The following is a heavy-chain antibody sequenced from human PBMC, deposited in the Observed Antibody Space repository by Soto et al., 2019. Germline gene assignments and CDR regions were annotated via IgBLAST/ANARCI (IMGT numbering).Heavy chain of an antibody. J-gene: IGHJ6*02. CDR3: ARGRSSVPDRRGIGYYGLDV. Sequence: QVQLQQWGAEVLKPSETLSLTCVVNGGSFSGYYWSWIRQPPGKGLEWIGEINDSGITDSNPSLESRVTISVDMSKNQFSLKLISVTAADTAVYHCARGRSSVPDRRGIGYYGLDVWGQGTTVTVSS. V-gene: IGHV4-34*01. CDR2: INDSGIT. CDR1: GGSFSGYY. D-gene: IGHD6-6*01.